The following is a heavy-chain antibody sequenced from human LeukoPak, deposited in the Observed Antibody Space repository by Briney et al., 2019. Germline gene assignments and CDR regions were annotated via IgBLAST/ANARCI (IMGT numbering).Heavy chain of an antibody. V-gene: IGHV3-30*03. CDR2: ISYDGSNK. CDR3: ARDHAFPHQYMDV. CDR1: GFTFSSYG. Sequence: GGSLRLSCAASGFTFSSYGMHWVRQAPGKGLEWVAVISYDGSNKYYADSVKGRFTISRDNSKNTLYLQMNSLRAEDTAVYYCARDHAFPHQYMDVWGKGTTVTVSS. J-gene: IGHJ6*03.